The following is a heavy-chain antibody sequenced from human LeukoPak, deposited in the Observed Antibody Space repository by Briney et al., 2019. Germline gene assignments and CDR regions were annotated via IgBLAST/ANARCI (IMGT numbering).Heavy chain of an antibody. CDR2: IRYDGSHK. CDR1: GFTFSSFG. Sequence: GGSLRLSCAASGFTFSSFGMHWVRQAPGKGLEWVAFIRYDGSHKYYADSVKGRFTISRDNSKNTLYMQMDGLRVEDTAVYYCARIGYCSGGSCYGRFDPWGQGTLVTVSS. CDR3: ARIGYCSGGSCYGRFDP. D-gene: IGHD2-15*01. J-gene: IGHJ5*02. V-gene: IGHV3-30*02.